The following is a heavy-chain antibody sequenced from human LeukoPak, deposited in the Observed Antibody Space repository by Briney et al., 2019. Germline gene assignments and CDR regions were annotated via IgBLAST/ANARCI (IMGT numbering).Heavy chain of an antibody. J-gene: IGHJ5*02. Sequence: GGSLRLSCAASGFTFSSYAMSWVRQAPGKGLEWVSTISGSGGYTYYADSVKGRFTTSRDNSKNTLYLQMNSLRAEDTAIYYCAKGACSSTSCPFDPWGQGTLVTVSS. CDR2: ISGSGGYT. D-gene: IGHD2-2*01. V-gene: IGHV3-23*01. CDR1: GFTFSSYA. CDR3: AKGACSSTSCPFDP.